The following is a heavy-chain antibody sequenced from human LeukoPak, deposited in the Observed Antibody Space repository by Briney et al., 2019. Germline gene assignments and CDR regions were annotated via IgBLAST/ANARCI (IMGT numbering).Heavy chain of an antibody. CDR2: MNPNTGNA. J-gene: IGHJ4*02. D-gene: IGHD4-11*01. CDR3: ARVGYSNSYDY. Sequence: ASVKVSCKASGYTFTNFDINWARQATGQGLEWMGWMNPNTGNAGYAQKFQDRVTITWDASRSTAYMDLSSLRSEDTAVYYCARVGYSNSYDYWGQGTLVTVSS. V-gene: IGHV1-8*03. CDR1: GYTFTNFD.